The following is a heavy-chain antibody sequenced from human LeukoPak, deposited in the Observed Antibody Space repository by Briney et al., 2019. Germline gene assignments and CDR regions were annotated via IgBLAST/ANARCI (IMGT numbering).Heavy chain of an antibody. CDR3: ARSLGGYDIDY. V-gene: IGHV3-21*01. J-gene: IGHJ4*02. D-gene: IGHD5-12*01. CDR2: ISSSSSYI. CDR1: GFTVSSNY. Sequence: GGSLRLSCAASGFTVSSNYMSWVRQDPGKGLQWVSSISSSSSYIYYADSVKGRFTISRDNAKNSLYLQMNSLRAEDTAVYYCARSLGGYDIDYWGQGTLVTVSS.